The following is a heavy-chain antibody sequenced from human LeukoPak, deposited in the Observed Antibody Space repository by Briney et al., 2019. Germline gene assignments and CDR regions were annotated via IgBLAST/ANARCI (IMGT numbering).Heavy chain of an antibody. D-gene: IGHD3-10*01. J-gene: IGHJ6*03. CDR3: ARGGGSGSYYYYMDV. V-gene: IGHV4-59*01. CDR1: GGSISSYY. CDR2: IYYSGST. Sequence: SETLSLTCTVSGGSISSYYWSWIRQPPGKGLEWIGYIYYSGSTNYNPSLKSRVTISVDTSENQFSLKLSSVTAADTAVYYCARGGGSGSYYYYMDVWGKGTTVTISS.